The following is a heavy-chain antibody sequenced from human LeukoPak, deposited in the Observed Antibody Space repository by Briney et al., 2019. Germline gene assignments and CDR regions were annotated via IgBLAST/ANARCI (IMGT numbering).Heavy chain of an antibody. D-gene: IGHD1-1*01. CDR3: AMYDSFFDY. V-gene: IGHV4-59*08. J-gene: IGHJ4*02. CDR1: GGSISGYY. CDR2: IHYSGST. Sequence: SETPSLTCTVSGGSISGYYWSWLRQPPGKGLEWIGYIHYSGSTNYNPSLKSRVTISLDTSKKQFFLRRSSVAAADTALYYCAMYDSFFDYCGQGTLVTVSS.